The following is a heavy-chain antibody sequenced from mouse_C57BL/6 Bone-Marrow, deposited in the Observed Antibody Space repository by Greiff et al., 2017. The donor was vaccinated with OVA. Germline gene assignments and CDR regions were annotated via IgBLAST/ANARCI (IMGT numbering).Heavy chain of an antibody. CDR2: IHPNSGST. D-gene: IGHD4-1*01. J-gene: IGHJ2*01. V-gene: IGHV1-64*01. Sequence: QVQLQQPGAELVKPGASVKLSCKASGYTFTSYWMHWVKQRPGQGLEWIGMIHPNSGSTKYNEKFKSKATLTVDKSSSTAYMQLSSLTSENAAVDYSARGLTGKFNFEGNDWGQGTTLTVSS. CDR1: GYTFTSYW. CDR3: ARGLTGKFNFEGND.